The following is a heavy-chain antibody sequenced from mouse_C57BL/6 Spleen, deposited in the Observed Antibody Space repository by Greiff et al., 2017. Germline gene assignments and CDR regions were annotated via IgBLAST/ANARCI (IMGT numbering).Heavy chain of an antibody. D-gene: IGHD2-4*01. CDR3: AREGTYDYDYAWFAY. V-gene: IGHV1-64*01. J-gene: IGHJ3*01. CDR2: IHPNSGSS. CDR1: GYTFTSYW. Sequence: VQLQQPGAELVKPGASVKLSCKASGYTFTSYWMHWVKQRPGQGLEWIGMIHPNSGSSNYNEKFKSKATLTVDKSSSTAYMQLSSLTSEDSAVYYCAREGTYDYDYAWFAYWGQGTLVTVSA.